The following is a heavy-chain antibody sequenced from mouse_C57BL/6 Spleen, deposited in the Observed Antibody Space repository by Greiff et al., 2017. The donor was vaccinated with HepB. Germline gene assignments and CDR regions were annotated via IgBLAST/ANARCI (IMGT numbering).Heavy chain of an antibody. CDR2: IHPNSGST. CDR1: GYTFTSYW. J-gene: IGHJ4*01. V-gene: IGHV1-64*01. CDR3: ASQGTTVVANYAMDY. D-gene: IGHD1-1*01. Sequence: QVQLQQPGAELVKPGASVKLSCKASGYTFTSYWMHWVKQRPGQGLEWIGMIHPNSGSTNYNEKFKSKATLTVDKSSSTAYMQLSSLTSEYSAVYYCASQGTTVVANYAMDYWGQGTSVTVSS.